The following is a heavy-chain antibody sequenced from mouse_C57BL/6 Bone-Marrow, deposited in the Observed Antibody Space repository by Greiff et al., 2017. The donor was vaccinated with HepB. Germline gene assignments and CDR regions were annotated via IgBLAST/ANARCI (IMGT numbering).Heavy chain of an antibody. Sequence: EVKLVESGGGLVKPGGSLKLSCAASGFTFSDYGMHWVRQAPEKGLEWVAYISSGSSTIYYADTVKGRFTISRDNAKNTLFLQMTSLRSEDTAMYYCARGDGRGFAYWGQGTLVTVSA. J-gene: IGHJ3*01. CDR3: ARGDGRGFAY. CDR2: ISSGSSTI. V-gene: IGHV5-17*01. CDR1: GFTFSDYG.